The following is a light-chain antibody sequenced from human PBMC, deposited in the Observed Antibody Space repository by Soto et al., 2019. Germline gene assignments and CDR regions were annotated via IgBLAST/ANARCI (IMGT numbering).Light chain of an antibody. Sequence: QLVLTQSPSASASLGASVKLTCTLSSGHSSYAIAWHQQQPGKGPRYLMKLNSDGSHSKGDGIPDRFSGSSSGAERYLTISSLQSEDEADYYCQTWGSGIRVVFGGGTKLTVL. CDR1: SGHSSYA. CDR3: QTWGSGIRVV. V-gene: IGLV4-69*01. CDR2: LNSDGSH. J-gene: IGLJ2*01.